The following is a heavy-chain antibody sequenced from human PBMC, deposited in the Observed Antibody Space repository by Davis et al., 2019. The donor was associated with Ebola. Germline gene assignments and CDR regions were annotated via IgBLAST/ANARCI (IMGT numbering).Heavy chain of an antibody. CDR3: ARLNDYSPFDS. CDR1: GYSFTSYW. V-gene: IGHV5-51*01. Sequence: GESLKISCKASGYSFTSYWIGWVRQMPGKGLEWMGIICPGDSDTRYSPSFQGQVTFSADKSISTAYLQWSSLKASDTAMYYCARLNDYSPFDSWGQGTLVTVSS. J-gene: IGHJ4*02. CDR2: ICPGDSDT. D-gene: IGHD4-11*01.